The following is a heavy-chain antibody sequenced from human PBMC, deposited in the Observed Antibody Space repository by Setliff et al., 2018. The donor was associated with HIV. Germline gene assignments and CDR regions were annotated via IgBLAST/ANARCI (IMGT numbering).Heavy chain of an antibody. V-gene: IGHV1-2*02. CDR2: ISPNNGDT. CDR3: ASGKYYDSSGYRDY. J-gene: IGHJ4*02. CDR1: GYAFIDYF. Sequence: ASVKVSCKASGYAFIDYFMHWVRQAPGQGLEWMGWISPNNGDTNIPQKFQGRVTMTRDTSISAAYMELSRLRSDDTAVYYCASGKYYDSSGYRDYWGQGTLVTVSS. D-gene: IGHD3-22*01.